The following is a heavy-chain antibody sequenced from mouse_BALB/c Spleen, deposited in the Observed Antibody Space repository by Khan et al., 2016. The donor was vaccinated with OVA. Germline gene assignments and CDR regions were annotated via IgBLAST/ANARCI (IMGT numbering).Heavy chain of an antibody. CDR3: TRRRLHGIFPY. D-gene: IGHD2-1*01. CDR2: INPSTDYT. CDR1: GYSFTTYW. J-gene: IGHJ3*01. V-gene: IGHV1-7*01. Sequence: QVQLQQSGAELAKPGASVKMSCKTSGYSFTTYWMYWIKQSPGQGLEWIGYINPSTDYTEYNQKFKDKATLTADESSSTSFMQLSSMTYEDSAVYYCTRRRLHGIFPYWGQGTLVTVSA.